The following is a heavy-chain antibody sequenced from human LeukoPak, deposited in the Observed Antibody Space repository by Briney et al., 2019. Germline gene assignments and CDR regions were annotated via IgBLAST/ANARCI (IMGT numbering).Heavy chain of an antibody. CDR2: ISTGDSTI. Sequence: GGSLRLSCAGSGFTFRSYEMNWVRQAPGKGLEWVSYISTGDSTIYYADSVKGRFTISRDNANNSLYLQLNSLRAEDTAVYYCARGNTYFDYWGQGTLVTVSP. CDR1: GFTFRSYE. V-gene: IGHV3-48*03. J-gene: IGHJ4*02. CDR3: ARGNTYFDY. D-gene: IGHD2-21*01.